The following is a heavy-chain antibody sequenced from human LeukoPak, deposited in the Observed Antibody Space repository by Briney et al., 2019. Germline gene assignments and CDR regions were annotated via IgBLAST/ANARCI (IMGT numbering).Heavy chain of an antibody. CDR3: AREGGSSGYSYGYNWFAP. D-gene: IGHD5-18*01. Sequence: ASVKVTCKASGYIFTSYAMNWVRRAPGQGLEWMGWINTNTGNPTYAQGFTGRFVFSLDTSVNTAYLQISSLKVDDTAVYYCAREGGSSGYSYGYNWFAPWGQGTLVTVSS. CDR2: INTNTGNP. V-gene: IGHV7-4-1*02. J-gene: IGHJ5*02. CDR1: GYIFTSYA.